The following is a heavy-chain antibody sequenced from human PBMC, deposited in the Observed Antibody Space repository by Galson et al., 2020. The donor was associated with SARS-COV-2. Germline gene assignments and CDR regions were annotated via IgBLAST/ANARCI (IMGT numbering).Heavy chain of an antibody. CDR2: FQHSGIT. J-gene: IGHJ6*02. CDR3: ARDNWIVVTPNQPSYGLVV. CDR1: GGSVISDI. D-gene: IGHD1-26*01. V-gene: IGHV4-59*02. Sequence: SQTLSPTCSVSGGSVISDIWSWIRQSPGKGLEWIAYFQHSGITNYSPPLRKRISTPVDKSKHQSSLKLHSVTAADRAVYYCARDNWIVVTPNQPSYGLVVGGQGTTVTVSS.